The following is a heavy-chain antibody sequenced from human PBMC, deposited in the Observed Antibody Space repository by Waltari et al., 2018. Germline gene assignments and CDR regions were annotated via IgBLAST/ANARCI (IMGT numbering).Heavy chain of an antibody. CDR1: GGSMSSYF. D-gene: IGHD1-26*01. CDR2: MDYSGTA. Sequence: QVQLQESGPGLVKASETLSLTCTVSGGSMSSYFWTWIRQPPGKGLEWIGYMDYSGTANYSPSLRSRVTIPVDRSRSQFSLKLWSVTAADTAVYYCARGIVGDVGAFDIWGQGTMVTVS. V-gene: IGHV4-59*01. CDR3: ARGIVGDVGAFDI. J-gene: IGHJ3*02.